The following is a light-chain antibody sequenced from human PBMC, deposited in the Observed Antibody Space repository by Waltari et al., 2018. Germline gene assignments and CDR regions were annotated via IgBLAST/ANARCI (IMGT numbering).Light chain of an antibody. Sequence: EIVLTQSPATLSLSPGQRATLSCRASQSVNRYLAWYQQNPGQAPRRLIYDASTRATGVPARFSGSGSGTDFTLTISSLESEDFTVYYCQQRSNWPVTFGPGTRVDIK. CDR2: DAS. J-gene: IGKJ3*01. V-gene: IGKV3-11*01. CDR1: QSVNRY. CDR3: QQRSNWPVT.